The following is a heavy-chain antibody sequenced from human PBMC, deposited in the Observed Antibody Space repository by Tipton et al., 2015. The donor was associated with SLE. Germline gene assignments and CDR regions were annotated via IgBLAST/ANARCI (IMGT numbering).Heavy chain of an antibody. CDR1: GYTFSSYG. D-gene: IGHD3-10*01. CDR3: AKVRKIQGVITFEL. V-gene: IGHV1-18*01. J-gene: IGHJ4*02. Sequence: QLVQSGGEVKKPGASVKVSCTASGYTFSSYGITWVRQAPGQGLEWMGRISVYNGNTTYAQKFQGRVTMTAEISTSTAYMELRSLRSDDTAVYYCAKVRKIQGVITFELWGQGTLVTVSS. CDR2: ISVYNGNT.